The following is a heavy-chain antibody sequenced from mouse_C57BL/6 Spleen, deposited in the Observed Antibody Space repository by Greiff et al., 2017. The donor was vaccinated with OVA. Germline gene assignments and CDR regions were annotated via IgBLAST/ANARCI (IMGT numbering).Heavy chain of an antibody. V-gene: IGHV3-6*01. CDR1: GYSITSGYY. J-gene: IGHJ1*03. CDR2: ISYDGSN. Sequence: EVKLQESGPGLVKPSQSLSLTCSVTGYSITSGYYWNWIRQFPGNKLEWMGYISYDGSNNYNPSLKNRISITRDTSKNQFFLKLNSVTTEDTATYYCARVGDGYDPHWYFDVWGTGTTVTVSS. D-gene: IGHD2-2*01. CDR3: ARVGDGYDPHWYFDV.